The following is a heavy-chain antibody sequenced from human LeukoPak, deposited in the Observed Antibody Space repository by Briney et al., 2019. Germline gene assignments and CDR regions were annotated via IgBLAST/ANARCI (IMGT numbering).Heavy chain of an antibody. Sequence: GRSLRLSCAASGFTFSSYGMHWVRQAPGKGLEWVAVILYDGSNKYYADSVKGRFTISRDNSKNTLYLQMNSLRAEDTAVYYCAKVRIGCSSTSCPFGYYYYGMDVWGQGTTVTVSS. V-gene: IGHV3-30*18. D-gene: IGHD2-2*01. CDR3: AKVRIGCSSTSCPFGYYYYGMDV. CDR2: ILYDGSNK. J-gene: IGHJ6*02. CDR1: GFTFSSYG.